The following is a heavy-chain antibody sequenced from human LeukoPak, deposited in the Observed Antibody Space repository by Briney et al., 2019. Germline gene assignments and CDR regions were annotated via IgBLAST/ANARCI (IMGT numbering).Heavy chain of an antibody. J-gene: IGHJ4*02. Sequence: SETLSLTCTVSGGSISSYYWYSIRQPPGKGLEWIGYFYYSGSTSYSPSLKSRVTISVDTSKNQFSLKLSSVTAADTAVYYCARDRRGYSYGYYFDYWGQGTLVTVSS. D-gene: IGHD5-18*01. CDR2: FYYSGST. CDR1: GGSISSYY. V-gene: IGHV4-59*01. CDR3: ARDRRGYSYGYYFDY.